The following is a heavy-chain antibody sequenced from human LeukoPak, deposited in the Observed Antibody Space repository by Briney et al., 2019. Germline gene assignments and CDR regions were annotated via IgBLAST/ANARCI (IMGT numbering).Heavy chain of an antibody. J-gene: IGHJ5*02. CDR3: ARELPGSSSWPNWFDP. CDR2: IYYSGST. V-gene: IGHV4-59*12. CDR1: GGSISSYY. D-gene: IGHD6-13*01. Sequence: SETLSLTCTVSGGSISSYYWSWIRQPPGKGLEWIGYIYYSGSTNYNPSLKSRVTISVDTSKNQFSLQLNSVTPEDTAVYYCARELPGSSSWPNWFDPWGQGTLVTVSS.